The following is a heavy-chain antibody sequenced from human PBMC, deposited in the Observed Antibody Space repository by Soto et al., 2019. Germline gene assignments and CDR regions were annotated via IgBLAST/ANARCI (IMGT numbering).Heavy chain of an antibody. D-gene: IGHD7-27*01. CDR3: VRTGLGFFDP. CDR1: GGSISSYY. CDR2: IFYSGSS. V-gene: IGHV4-59*01. J-gene: IGHJ5*02. Sequence: SETLSLTCTVSGGSISSYYWSWVRQPPGKGLEWIGYIFYSGSSNYNPSLKSPVTISVDASKNQFSLKLSSVTAADTAVYYCVRTGLGFFDPWGQGTLVTVSS.